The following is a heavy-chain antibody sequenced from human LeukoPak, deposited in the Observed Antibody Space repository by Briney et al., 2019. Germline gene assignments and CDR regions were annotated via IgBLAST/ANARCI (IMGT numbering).Heavy chain of an antibody. CDR1: GFTVSSTH. D-gene: IGHD3-22*01. CDR2: IYTGGNS. J-gene: IGHJ3*02. CDR3: ARGGRGSAAVVAPCSFDI. V-gene: IGHV3-53*01. Sequence: GGSLRLSCAASGFTVSSTHMVWVRQAPGKGLEWVSVIYTGGNSYYAGSVQGRFIISRDISKNTLYLQMNSLRAEDSALYYCARGGRGSAAVVAPCSFDIWGQGTMVTVSS.